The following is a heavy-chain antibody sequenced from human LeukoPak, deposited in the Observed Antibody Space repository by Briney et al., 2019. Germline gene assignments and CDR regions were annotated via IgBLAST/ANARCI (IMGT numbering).Heavy chain of an antibody. CDR1: GFTFSNYA. Sequence: PGGSLRLSCAASGFTFSNYAMHWVRQAPGKGLGWVAVISYDGTKEYYADSVKGRFTISRDNSKNTLYLQMDSLRAEDTAVFYCARARIRTGSGYYYYMNVWGNGTTVTVSS. CDR2: ISYDGTKE. CDR3: ARARIRTGSGYYYYMNV. V-gene: IGHV3-30*01. J-gene: IGHJ6*03. D-gene: IGHD3-10*01.